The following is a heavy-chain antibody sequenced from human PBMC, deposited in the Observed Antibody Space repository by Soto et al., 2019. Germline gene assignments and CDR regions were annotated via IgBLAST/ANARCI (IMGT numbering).Heavy chain of an antibody. CDR3: AREAGYCSRTSCYRRAFDT. V-gene: IGHV3-74*01. CDR1: GFTFSGHW. J-gene: IGHJ3*02. CDR2: INTDGGST. Sequence: EVQLVESGGDLVQPGGSLRLSCAASGFTFSGHWMHWVRQVPGKGLVWVSRINTDGGSTSYADSVKGRFTISRDKAKNTLFLQVTGLRVDDTSVYYCAREAGYCSRTSCYRRAFDTWGQGTMVTVSS. D-gene: IGHD2-2*01.